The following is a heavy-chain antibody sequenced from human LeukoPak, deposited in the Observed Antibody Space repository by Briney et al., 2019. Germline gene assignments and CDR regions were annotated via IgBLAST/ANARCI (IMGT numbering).Heavy chain of an antibody. CDR3: ARGGGWGNWNDAVDY. CDR2: IHNSGST. D-gene: IGHD1-1*01. V-gene: IGHV4-59*01. J-gene: IGHJ4*02. CDR1: GGSINNYY. Sequence: NPSETLSLTCTVSGGSINNYYWSWIRQTPGKGLEWIGYIHNSGSTKHNPSLKSPVSISVDTSKNQFSLKVNSVTAADTAVYYCARGGGWGNWNDAVDYWGQGTLVTVSS.